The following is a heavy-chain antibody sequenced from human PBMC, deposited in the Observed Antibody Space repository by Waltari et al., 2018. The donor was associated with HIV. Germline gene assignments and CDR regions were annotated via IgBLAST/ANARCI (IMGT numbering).Heavy chain of an antibody. Sequence: QVQLVQSGAEVKKPGASVKGSCKASGYTFTSYAMHWVRQAPGQRLEWMGWINAGTGNTKYSRKSQGRVTITRDTSASTAYMEPSSLSSADTAVYYCARGIGSGWFDPWGQGTLVTVSS. CDR2: INAGTGNT. CDR3: ARGIGSGWFDP. D-gene: IGHD3-10*01. V-gene: IGHV1-3*01. J-gene: IGHJ5*02. CDR1: GYTFTSYA.